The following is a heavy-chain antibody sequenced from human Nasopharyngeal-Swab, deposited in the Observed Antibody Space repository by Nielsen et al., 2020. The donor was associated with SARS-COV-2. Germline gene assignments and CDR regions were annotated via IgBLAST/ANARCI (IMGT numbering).Heavy chain of an antibody. CDR3: ARGRGGYYNLDY. J-gene: IGHJ4*02. CDR2: IDTAGET. Sequence: GESLKISCAASEFTFGSHDIHWVRQPPGKGLEWVSGIDTAGETYYADSVNGRYTISREDVKSFLYLQMNSLRVEDSGVYYCARGRGGYYNLDYWGQGTLVTVSP. CDR1: EFTFGSHD. V-gene: IGHV3-13*01. D-gene: IGHD3-9*01.